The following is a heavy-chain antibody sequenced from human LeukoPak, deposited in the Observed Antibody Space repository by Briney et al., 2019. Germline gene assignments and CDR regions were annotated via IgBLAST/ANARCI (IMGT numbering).Heavy chain of an antibody. D-gene: IGHD6-13*01. CDR2: IYPGNSHA. Sequence: GESLKISCQGSGYFFATSWMVWVGQLPGRGLAWMGIIYPGNSHARYITSFQGQVTISADTSITTAYFHWSSLQSSDTAMYYCAKFHATWYGDTWGQGTLVTVSS. CDR3: AKFHATWYGDT. CDR1: GYFFATSW. V-gene: IGHV5-51*03. J-gene: IGHJ4*02.